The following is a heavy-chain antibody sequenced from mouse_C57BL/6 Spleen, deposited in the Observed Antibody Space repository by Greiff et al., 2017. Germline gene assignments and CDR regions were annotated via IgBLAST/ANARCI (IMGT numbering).Heavy chain of an antibody. CDR2: IDPSDSET. J-gene: IGHJ2*01. V-gene: IGHV1-52*01. Sequence: QVQLQQPGAELVRPGSSVKLSCKASGYTFTSYWMHWVKQRPIQGLEWIGNIDPSDSETHYNQKFKDKATLTVDKSSSTAYMQLSRLTSEDSAVYYCARGYYGGVSDYWGQGTTLTVSS. CDR3: ARGYYGGVSDY. CDR1: GYTFTSYW. D-gene: IGHD1-1*01.